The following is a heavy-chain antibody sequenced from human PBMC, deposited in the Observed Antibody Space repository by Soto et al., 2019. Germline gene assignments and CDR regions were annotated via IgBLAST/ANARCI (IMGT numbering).Heavy chain of an antibody. Sequence: QVQLVQSGAEVKKPGASVKVSCKASGYTFTGYYMRWVRQAPGQGLEWMGWINPNSGGTNYAQKFQGWVTMTRDTSISTAYMELSRLRSDDTAVYYCARDSYGEPYYYYGMDVWGQGTTVTVSS. J-gene: IGHJ6*02. CDR1: GYTFTGYY. D-gene: IGHD5-18*01. CDR3: ARDSYGEPYYYYGMDV. CDR2: INPNSGGT. V-gene: IGHV1-2*04.